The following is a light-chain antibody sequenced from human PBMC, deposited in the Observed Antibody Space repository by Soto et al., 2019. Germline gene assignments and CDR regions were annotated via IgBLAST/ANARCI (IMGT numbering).Light chain of an antibody. V-gene: IGLV3-1*01. CDR1: KLGDKY. CDR2: QDS. CDR3: QAGDSSTVG. J-gene: IGLJ2*01. Sequence: SYELTQPPSVSVSPGQTASITCSGDKLGDKYACWYQQKPGQSPVLVIYQDSKRPSGIPERFSGSNSGNTATLTISGTQAMDEADYYLQAGDSSTVGFGGGTKLTVL.